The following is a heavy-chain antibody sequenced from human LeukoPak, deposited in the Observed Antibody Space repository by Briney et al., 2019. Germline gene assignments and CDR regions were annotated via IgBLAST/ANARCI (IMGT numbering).Heavy chain of an antibody. Sequence: GGSLRLSCAASGFTFSSYAMHWVRQAPGEGLEWVAVISYDGSNKYYADPVKGRFTISRDNSKNTLYLQMNSLRAEDTAVYYCARDGNYDFWSGPPIHWGQGTLVTVSS. CDR1: GFTFSSYA. V-gene: IGHV3-30-3*01. D-gene: IGHD3-3*01. CDR2: ISYDGSNK. J-gene: IGHJ4*02. CDR3: ARDGNYDFWSGPPIH.